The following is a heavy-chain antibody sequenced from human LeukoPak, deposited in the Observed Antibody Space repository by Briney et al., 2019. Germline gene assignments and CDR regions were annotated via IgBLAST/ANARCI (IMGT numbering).Heavy chain of an antibody. J-gene: IGHJ5*02. CDR2: IYYSGST. CDR3: ARLSPLYGSGDWFDP. Sequence: PPETLSLTCTVSGGSISSYYWSWIRQPPGKGLEWIGYIYYSGSTNYNPSLKSRVTISVDTSKNQFSLKLSSVTAADTAVYYCARLSPLYGSGDWFDPWGQGTLVTVSS. CDR1: GGSISSYY. D-gene: IGHD3-10*01. V-gene: IGHV4-59*08.